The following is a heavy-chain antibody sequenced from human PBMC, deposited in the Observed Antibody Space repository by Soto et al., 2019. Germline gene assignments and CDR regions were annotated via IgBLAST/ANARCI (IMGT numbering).Heavy chain of an antibody. V-gene: IGHV4-34*01. D-gene: IGHD6-19*01. J-gene: IGHJ4*01. CDR1: GGSFSYHY. CDR3: ARVHVMVVAGSTFDY. Sequence: SETLCLPSAVNGGSFSYHYWSWIRQPPGKGLEWIGEVNHRGSTNYNPSLKSRITIPVDTSNNQFSLKLTSVTAADTAVYYCARVHVMVVAGSTFDYWGHGTLVTVS. CDR2: VNHRGST.